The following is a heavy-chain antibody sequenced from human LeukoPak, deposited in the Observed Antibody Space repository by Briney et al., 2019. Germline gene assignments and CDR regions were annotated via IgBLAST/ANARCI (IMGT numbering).Heavy chain of an antibody. J-gene: IGHJ4*02. CDR2: IYSSGTT. D-gene: IGHD1-1*01. V-gene: IGHV4-59*01. CDR1: GGSINSYY. CDR3: ARGTRWSDY. Sequence: SETLSLTCTVSGGSINSYYWNWIRQPPGRALEWIGYIYSSGTTNYNPSLKSRVTISVDTSKNQFSLRLTSLTAADTAVYYCARGTRWSDYWGQGTLVTVSS.